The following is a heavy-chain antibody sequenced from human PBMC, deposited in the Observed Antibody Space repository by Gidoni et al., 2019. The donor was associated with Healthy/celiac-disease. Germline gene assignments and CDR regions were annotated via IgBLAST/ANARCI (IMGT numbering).Heavy chain of an antibody. CDR3: AREGGDYVEGNWFDP. D-gene: IGHD4-17*01. V-gene: IGHV3-33*01. CDR1: GFTFSSYG. Sequence: QVQLVESGGGVVQPGRSLRLSCAAPGFTFSSYGMHWVRQAPGKGLGWVAVIWYDGSNKYYADSVKGRFTISRDNSKNTLYLQMNSLRAEDTAVYYCAREGGDYVEGNWFDPWGQGTLVTVSS. J-gene: IGHJ5*02. CDR2: IWYDGSNK.